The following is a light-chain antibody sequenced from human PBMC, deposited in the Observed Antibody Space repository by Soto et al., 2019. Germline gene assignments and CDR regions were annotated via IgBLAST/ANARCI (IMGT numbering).Light chain of an antibody. CDR2: GAS. Sequence: EIVLTQSPGTLSLSPGERATLSCRASQSVSSSYLAWYQQKPGQAPRLLIYGASSRATGIPDRFSGSGSVTDFTLTISRLEPEDFAVYYCQQYGSSPPQRTFGQGTKVEIK. CDR3: QQYGSSPPQRT. V-gene: IGKV3-20*01. CDR1: QSVSSSY. J-gene: IGKJ1*01.